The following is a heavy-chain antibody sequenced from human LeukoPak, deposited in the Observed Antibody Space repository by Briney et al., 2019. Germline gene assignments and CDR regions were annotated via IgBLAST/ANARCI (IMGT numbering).Heavy chain of an antibody. D-gene: IGHD6-19*01. Sequence: GASVKVSCKASGYTFTGYYMHWVRQAPGQGLESMGWINPNSGGTNYAQKFQGRVTMTRDTSISTAYMELSRLRSDDTAVYYCARVPISAVAAPLDYWGQGTLVTVSS. J-gene: IGHJ4*02. CDR2: INPNSGGT. CDR3: ARVPISAVAAPLDY. CDR1: GYTFTGYY. V-gene: IGHV1-2*02.